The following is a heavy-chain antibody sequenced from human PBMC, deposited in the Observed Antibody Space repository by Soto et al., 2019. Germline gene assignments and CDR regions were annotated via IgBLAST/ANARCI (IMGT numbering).Heavy chain of an antibody. J-gene: IGHJ4*02. CDR1: GGTFSSYA. CDR3: ARDPGVESSSSGELVDY. D-gene: IGHD6-6*01. CDR2: IIPIFGTA. V-gene: IGHV1-69*13. Sequence: SVKVSCKASGGTFSSYAISWVRQAPGQGLEWMGGIIPIFGTANYAQKFQGRVTITADESTSTAYMELSSLRSEDTAVYYCARDPGVESSSSGELVDYWGQGTLVTVSS.